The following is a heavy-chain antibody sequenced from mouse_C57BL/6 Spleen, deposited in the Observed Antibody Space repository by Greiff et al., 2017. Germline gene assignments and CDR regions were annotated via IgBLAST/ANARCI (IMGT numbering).Heavy chain of an antibody. V-gene: IGHV3-8*01. J-gene: IGHJ4*01. CDR2: ISYSGST. CDR3: ARGYAMDY. CDR1: GYSIPSDY. Sequence: EVMLVVSGPGLAKPSQTLSLTCSVTGYSIPSDYWNWIRKFPGNKLEYMGYISYSGSTYYNPSLKSRISITRDTAKNQYYLQLYSVTTEDTATYYCARGYAMDYWGQGTSVTVSS.